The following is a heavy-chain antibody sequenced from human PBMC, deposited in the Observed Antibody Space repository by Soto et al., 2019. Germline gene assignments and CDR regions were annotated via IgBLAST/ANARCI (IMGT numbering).Heavy chain of an antibody. CDR3: ARCKQKVMHCAVDV. Sequence: QVHLVESGGGAVQPGRSLRVSCEASGFIFSSYGMHWVRQAPGKGLEWVAFINYDGSNKFYGDSVKGRFTISRDNSKNTFYLQMSSLRGEDTAVYYCARCKQKVMHCAVDVWGQGATVTVTS. V-gene: IGHV3-33*01. D-gene: IGHD2-21*01. CDR1: GFIFSSYG. J-gene: IGHJ6*02. CDR2: INYDGSNK.